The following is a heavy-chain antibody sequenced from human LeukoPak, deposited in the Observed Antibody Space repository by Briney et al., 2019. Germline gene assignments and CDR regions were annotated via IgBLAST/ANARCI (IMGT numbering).Heavy chain of an antibody. J-gene: IGHJ4*02. Sequence: PGGSLRLSCAPSGFTFSNYAMSWVRQAPGKGLEWVSSISDSGDKTYYAESVKGRFTISRDNSKNTLYLQMNSLRVEDTAVYYGAKDLGIAVAGASDSWGQGTLVTVSS. V-gene: IGHV3-23*01. D-gene: IGHD6-19*01. CDR2: ISDSGDKT. CDR3: AKDLGIAVAGASDS. CDR1: GFTFSNYA.